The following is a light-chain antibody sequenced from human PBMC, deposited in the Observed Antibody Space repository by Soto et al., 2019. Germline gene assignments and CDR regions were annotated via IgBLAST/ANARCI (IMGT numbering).Light chain of an antibody. CDR2: AAS. V-gene: IGKV1-39*01. CDR3: QQSYSTPHT. Sequence: DIQMTQSPSSLSASVGDRVTITCRASQSISSYLNWYQQKPGTAPKLLIYAASSLQSGVPSRFSGGGSGTDLTLTISSLQPEDFATYYCQQSYSTPHTFGQGTKLEIK. CDR1: QSISSY. J-gene: IGKJ2*01.